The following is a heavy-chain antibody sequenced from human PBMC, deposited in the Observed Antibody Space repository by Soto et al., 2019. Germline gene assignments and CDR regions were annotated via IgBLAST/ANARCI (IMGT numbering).Heavy chain of an antibody. D-gene: IGHD5-18*01. CDR3: ARGSRVGDTAGVSPTR. V-gene: IGHV1-69*05. CDR2: IIPIFGTA. Sequence: QVQLVQSGAEVKKPGSSVKVSCKASGGTFSSYAISWVRQAPGQGLEWMGGIIPIFGTANYAQKFQGRVTITXXEXRXXADIELSRLRSEDTAVYYCARGSRVGDTAGVSPTRWGQGTLVTVSS. CDR1: GGTFSSYA. J-gene: IGHJ4*02.